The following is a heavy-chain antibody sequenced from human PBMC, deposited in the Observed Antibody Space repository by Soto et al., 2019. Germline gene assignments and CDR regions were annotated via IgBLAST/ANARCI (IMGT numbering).Heavy chain of an antibody. Sequence: SETLSLTCTVSGGSISSGGYYWIWIRQHPGKGLEWIGYIYYSGSTYYTPSLKSRVTISVDTSKNQFSLKLSSVTAADTAVYYCARDHYYYDSIGYFHYWGQGSLVTVSS. V-gene: IGHV4-31*03. J-gene: IGHJ4*02. D-gene: IGHD3-22*01. CDR2: IYYSGST. CDR1: GGSISSGGYY. CDR3: ARDHYYYDSIGYFHY.